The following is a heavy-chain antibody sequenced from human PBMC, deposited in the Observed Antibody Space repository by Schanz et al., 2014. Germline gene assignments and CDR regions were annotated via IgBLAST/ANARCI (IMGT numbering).Heavy chain of an antibody. CDR1: GFSFTTYA. Sequence: EVQLLESGGGLVQPGGSLRLSCASSGFSFTTYAMSWVRQAPGKGLEWVSSISSGGGSTYYADSVKGRFTISRDNSKNTLYLQMNSLRPEDTAVYYCARGGFGEVSYFDYWGQGTLXTVSS. CDR3: ARGGFGEVSYFDY. J-gene: IGHJ4*02. CDR2: ISSGGGST. D-gene: IGHD3-10*01. V-gene: IGHV3-23*01.